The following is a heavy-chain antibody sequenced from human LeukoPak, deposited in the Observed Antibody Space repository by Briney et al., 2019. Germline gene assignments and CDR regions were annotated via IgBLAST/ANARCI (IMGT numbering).Heavy chain of an antibody. V-gene: IGHV3-30*04. Sequence: GGSLRLSCAASGFTFSSYAIHWVRQAPGKGLEWVAVISYDGSNKNYADSVKGRFTISRDNSKNTLYLQMNSLRAEDTAVYYCARNIKLLRNYYYYIDVWGKGTTVTVSS. CDR2: ISYDGSNK. CDR3: ARNIKLLRNYYYYIDV. J-gene: IGHJ6*03. D-gene: IGHD1-26*01. CDR1: GFTFSSYA.